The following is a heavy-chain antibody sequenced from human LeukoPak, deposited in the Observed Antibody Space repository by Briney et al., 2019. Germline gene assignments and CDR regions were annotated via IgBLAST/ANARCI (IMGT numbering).Heavy chain of an antibody. CDR1: GGSFSGYY. J-gene: IGHJ4*02. CDR3: ARASWYYGSGSHFDY. D-gene: IGHD3-10*01. CDR2: INHSGST. V-gene: IGHV4-34*01. Sequence: SETLSLTCAVYGGSFSGYYWSWIRQPPGKGLEWIGEINHSGSTNYNPSLKSRVTISVDTSKNQFSLKLSSVTAADTAVYYCARASWYYGSGSHFDYWCQGTLVTVSS.